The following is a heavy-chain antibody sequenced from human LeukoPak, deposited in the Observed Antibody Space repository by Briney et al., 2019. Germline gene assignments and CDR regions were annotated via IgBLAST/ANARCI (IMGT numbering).Heavy chain of an antibody. CDR1: GGSISSGDYY. J-gene: IGHJ4*02. Sequence: PSQTLSLTCTVSGGSISSGDYYLSWIRQPPGKGLEWIGYIYYSGSTYYNPSLKSRVTISVDTSKNQFSLKLSSVIAADTAVYYCAREVDSIAAAVWGQGTLVTVSS. D-gene: IGHD6-13*01. CDR3: AREVDSIAAAV. V-gene: IGHV4-30-4*08. CDR2: IYYSGST.